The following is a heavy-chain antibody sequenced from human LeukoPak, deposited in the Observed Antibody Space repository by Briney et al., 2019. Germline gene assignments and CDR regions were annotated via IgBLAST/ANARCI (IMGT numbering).Heavy chain of an antibody. D-gene: IGHD6-6*01. Sequence: GGSLRLSCAASGFTFSSYSMNWVRQAPGKGLEWVSSISSSSSYIYYADSVKGRFTISRDNAKNSLYPQMNSLRAEDTAVYYCARDRHEYTTCWFDPWGQGTLVTVSS. CDR3: ARDRHEYTTCWFDP. CDR2: ISSSSSYI. CDR1: GFTFSSYS. V-gene: IGHV3-21*01. J-gene: IGHJ5*02.